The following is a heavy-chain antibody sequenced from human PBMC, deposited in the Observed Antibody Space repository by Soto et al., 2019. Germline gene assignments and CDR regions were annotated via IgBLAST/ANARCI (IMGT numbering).Heavy chain of an antibody. J-gene: IGHJ6*02. CDR3: VRNWRYYGGDYYYGMDA. CDR2: IYWDDDE. V-gene: IGHV2-5*02. CDR1: GFSLSTGGVG. Sequence: ITLMESGPTLVKPTQTLTLTCTFSGFSLSTGGVGVGWVRQPRGKAIEWLALIYWDDDERYSPSLKNRLTITKDSSNNQVVLTMTNMDPVDTATYYCVRNWRYYGGDYYYGMDAWGQGTTVTVSS. D-gene: IGHD3-10*01.